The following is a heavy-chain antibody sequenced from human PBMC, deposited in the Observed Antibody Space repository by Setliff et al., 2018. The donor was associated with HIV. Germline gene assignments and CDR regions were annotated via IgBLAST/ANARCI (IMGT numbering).Heavy chain of an antibody. V-gene: IGHV4-4*08. CDR3: ARVRSYGSAYDAFDV. D-gene: IGHD3-10*01. J-gene: IGHJ3*01. CDR1: GGSLGGYY. CDR2: IYSGGST. Sequence: TLSLTCTVSGGSLGGYYWSWIRQPPGTGLEWLGCIYSGGSTNYNPSLESRVTISLDTSKNQFSLRLTSVTAADTAVYYCARVRSYGSAYDAFDVWGPGTMVTVSS.